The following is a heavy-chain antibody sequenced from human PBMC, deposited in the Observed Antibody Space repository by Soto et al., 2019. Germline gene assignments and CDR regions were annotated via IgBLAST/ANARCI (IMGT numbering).Heavy chain of an antibody. Sequence: QVQLVQSGAEVKKAGSSVTVSCKASGGTFSGFAISWVRQAPGQGLEWMGEIIPMFGTANYTQKFQGRATLTADKSTNIAYMELRSLMSEDTAVYYCARQTRLTMFGAVRKNGYFDHWGQGTLITVSS. V-gene: IGHV1-69*06. CDR3: ARQTRLTMFGAVRKNGYFDH. J-gene: IGHJ4*02. CDR2: IIPMFGTA. CDR1: GGTFSGFA. D-gene: IGHD3-3*01.